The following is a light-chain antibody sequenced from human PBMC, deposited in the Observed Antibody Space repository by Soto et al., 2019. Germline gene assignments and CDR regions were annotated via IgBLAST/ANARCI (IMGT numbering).Light chain of an antibody. CDR1: CSDVGGFNC. CDR2: DDT. Sequence: QSVLTQPPSVSGSPGQSVTISCTGTCSDVGGFNCVSWYQQHPGKAPQLMIYDDTKRPSGVPNRFSGSKSGNTASLTISGLQAEDEADYYCCSYAGTNTFVFGGGTKLTVL. V-gene: IGLV2-11*01. J-gene: IGLJ2*01. CDR3: CSYAGTNTFV.